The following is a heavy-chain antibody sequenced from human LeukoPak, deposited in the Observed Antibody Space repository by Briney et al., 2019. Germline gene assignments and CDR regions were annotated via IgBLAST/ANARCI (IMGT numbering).Heavy chain of an antibody. Sequence: ASVKVSCKVSGYTLTELSMHWVRQAPGKGLEWMGGFDPEDGETIYAQKFQGRVTMTEDTSTDTAYMELSSLRSEDTAVYYCATYPLTVMVSEGGNQNWFDPWGQGTLVTVSS. J-gene: IGHJ5*02. CDR3: ATYPLTVMVSEGGNQNWFDP. CDR2: FDPEDGET. CDR1: GYTLTELS. V-gene: IGHV1-24*01. D-gene: IGHD5-18*01.